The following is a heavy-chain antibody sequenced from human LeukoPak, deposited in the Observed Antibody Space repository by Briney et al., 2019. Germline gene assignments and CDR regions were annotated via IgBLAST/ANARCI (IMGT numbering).Heavy chain of an antibody. CDR3: ARLAYSGSYRGGYYFDY. V-gene: IGHV5-10-1*01. Sequence: GESLKISCKGSGYSFTSYWISWVRQMPGKGLEWMGRIDPSDSYTNYSPSFQGHVTISADKSISTAYLQWSSLKASDTAMYYCARLAYSGSYRGGYYFDYWGQGTLVTASS. J-gene: IGHJ4*02. CDR1: GYSFTSYW. D-gene: IGHD1-26*01. CDR2: IDPSDSYT.